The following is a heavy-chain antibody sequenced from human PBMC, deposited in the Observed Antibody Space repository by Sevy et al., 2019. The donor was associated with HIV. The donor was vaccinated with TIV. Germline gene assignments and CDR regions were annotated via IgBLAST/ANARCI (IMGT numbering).Heavy chain of an antibody. J-gene: IGHJ4*02. CDR3: ARDILGEWPEYFDY. CDR1: GYTFTSYG. V-gene: IGHV1-18*01. Sequence: ASVKVSCKASGYTFTSYGISWVRQAPGQGLEWMGWISAYNGNTNYAQKLQGRVTMTTDTSTSTAYMELRSLRSDDTAVYCCARDILGEWPEYFDYWGQGTLVTVSS. D-gene: IGHD3-10*01. CDR2: ISAYNGNT.